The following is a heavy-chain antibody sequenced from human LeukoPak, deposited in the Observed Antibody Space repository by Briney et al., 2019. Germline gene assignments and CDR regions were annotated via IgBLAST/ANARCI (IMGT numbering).Heavy chain of an antibody. CDR3: ARLSSSWYQDWYFDL. V-gene: IGHV4-4*07. Sequence: AETLSLTCTVSGGSISSYDWSWIRQLAGKGLEWIGRIYTSGSPNYNPSLKSRVTMSVDTSKNQFSLKLSSVTAADTAVYYCARLSSSWYQDWYFDLWGRGTLVTVSS. CDR2: IYTSGSP. J-gene: IGHJ2*01. D-gene: IGHD6-13*01. CDR1: GGSISSYD.